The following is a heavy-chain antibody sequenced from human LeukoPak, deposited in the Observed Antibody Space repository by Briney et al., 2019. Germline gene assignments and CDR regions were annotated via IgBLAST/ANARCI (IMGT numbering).Heavy chain of an antibody. V-gene: IGHV3-23*01. CDR3: AKDPRFAVVAATRYYYYYMDI. J-gene: IGHJ6*03. CDR1: GFIFSSYA. D-gene: IGHD2-15*01. Sequence: GGSLRLSCAASGFIFSSYAMSWVRQAPGKGLEWVSAISRSGENTYYADSVKGRFTISRDNSKNTLYLQMNSLRAEDTAVYYCAKDPRFAVVAATRYYYYYMDIWGKGTTVTVSS. CDR2: ISRSGENT.